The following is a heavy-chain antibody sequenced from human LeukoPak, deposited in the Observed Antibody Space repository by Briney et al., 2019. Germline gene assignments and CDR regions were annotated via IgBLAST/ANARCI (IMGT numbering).Heavy chain of an antibody. CDR2: INHSGST. Sequence: KSSETLSLTCTVSGGSISSGGYYWSWIRQPPGKGLEWIGEINHSGSTNYNPSLKSRVTISVDTSKNQFSLKLSSVTAADTAVYYCARGTHSRIPDIVVVPAAHRGWFDPWGQGTLVTISS. CDR3: ARGTHSRIPDIVVVPAAHRGWFDP. V-gene: IGHV4-39*07. J-gene: IGHJ5*02. D-gene: IGHD2-2*01. CDR1: GGSISSGGYY.